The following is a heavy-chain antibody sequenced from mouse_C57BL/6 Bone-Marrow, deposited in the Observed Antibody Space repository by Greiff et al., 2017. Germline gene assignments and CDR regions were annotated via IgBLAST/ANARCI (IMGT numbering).Heavy chain of an antibody. Sequence: EVMLVESGGGLVKPGGSLKLSCAASGFTFSSYAMSWVRQTPEKRLEWVATISDGGSYTYYPENVKGRFTISRDNAKNNLYLQMSHLKSEDTAMYYCARDRGNYYGSSYYFDYWGQGTTLTVSS. CDR2: ISDGGSYT. CDR3: ARDRGNYYGSSYYFDY. D-gene: IGHD1-1*01. J-gene: IGHJ2*01. CDR1: GFTFSSYA. V-gene: IGHV5-4*01.